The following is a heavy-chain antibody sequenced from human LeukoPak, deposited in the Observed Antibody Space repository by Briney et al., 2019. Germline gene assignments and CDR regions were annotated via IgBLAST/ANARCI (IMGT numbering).Heavy chain of an antibody. CDR2: INHSGST. D-gene: IGHD6-6*01. J-gene: IGHJ6*03. CDR3: AREYSSSSRYYYYSMDV. Sequence: SETLSLTCAVYGGSFSGYYRSWIRQPPGKGLEWIGEINHSGSTNYNPSLKSRVTISVDTSKNQFSLKLSSVTAADTAVYYCAREYSSSSRYYYYSMDVWGKGTTVTVSS. V-gene: IGHV4-34*01. CDR1: GGSFSGYY.